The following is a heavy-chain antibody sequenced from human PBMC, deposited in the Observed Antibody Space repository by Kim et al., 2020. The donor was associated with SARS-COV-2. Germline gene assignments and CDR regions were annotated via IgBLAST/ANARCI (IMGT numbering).Heavy chain of an antibody. V-gene: IGHV1-69*04. CDR1: GGTFSSYA. J-gene: IGHJ4*02. CDR3: ARVKEGDGYTYSLDPYFDY. CDR2: IIPILGIA. D-gene: IGHD5-12*01. Sequence: SVKVSCKASGGTFSSYAISWVRQAPGQGLEWMGRIIPILGIANYAQKFQGRVTITADKSTSTAYMELSSLRSEDTAVYYCARVKEGDGYTYSLDPYFDYWGQGTLVTVSS.